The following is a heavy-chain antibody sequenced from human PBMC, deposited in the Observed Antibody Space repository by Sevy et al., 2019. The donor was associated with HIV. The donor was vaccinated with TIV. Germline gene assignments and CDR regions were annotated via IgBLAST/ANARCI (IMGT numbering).Heavy chain of an antibody. CDR2: LSYDGSNK. Sequence: GGSLRLSCAASGFTFSSYAMHWVRQAPGKGLEWVAVLSYDGSNKYYADSVKGRFTISRDNSKNTLYLQMNSLRAEDTAVYSCAREEQWLNAFDIWGQGTMVTVSS. CDR3: AREEQWLNAFDI. J-gene: IGHJ3*02. V-gene: IGHV3-30-3*01. CDR1: GFTFSSYA. D-gene: IGHD6-19*01.